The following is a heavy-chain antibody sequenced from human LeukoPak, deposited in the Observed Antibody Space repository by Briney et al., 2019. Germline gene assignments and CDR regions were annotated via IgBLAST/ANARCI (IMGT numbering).Heavy chain of an antibody. CDR1: GFTFSSYG. CDR3: AKGHYYGSGSLDY. Sequence: GGSLRLSCAASGFTFSSYGMSWVRQAPGKGLEWVSVIGGRDGSTYYADSVKGRFTISRDNSKNTLYVQVNSLRAEDTAVYYCAKGHYYGSGSLDYWGQGTLVTVSS. CDR2: IGGRDGST. D-gene: IGHD3-10*01. V-gene: IGHV3-23*01. J-gene: IGHJ4*02.